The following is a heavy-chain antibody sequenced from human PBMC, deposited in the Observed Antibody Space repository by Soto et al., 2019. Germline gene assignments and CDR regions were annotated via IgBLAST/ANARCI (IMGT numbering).Heavy chain of an antibody. V-gene: IGHV4-59*01. CDR1: GGSISSYY. CDR3: ARRYGASFDY. Sequence: SETLSLTCTVSGGSISSYYCMWIRQPPGKGLEWIGYFYYSGSTNYNPSLKSRVTISVDTSKNQFSLKLSSVTAADTAVYYCARRYGASFDYWGQGTLVTVSS. CDR2: FYYSGST. D-gene: IGHD4-17*01. J-gene: IGHJ4*02.